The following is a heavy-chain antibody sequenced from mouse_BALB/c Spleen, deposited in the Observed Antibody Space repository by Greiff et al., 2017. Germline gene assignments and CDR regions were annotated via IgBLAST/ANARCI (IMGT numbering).Heavy chain of an antibody. J-gene: IGHJ3*01. CDR1: GFSLTGYG. V-gene: IGHV2-6-7*01. Sequence: VKLQESGPGLVAPSQSLSITCTVSGFSLTGYGVNWVRQPPGKGLEWLGMIWGDGSTDYNSALKSRLSISKDNSKSQVFLKMNSLQTDDTARYYCARDADSSGYLAWFAYWGQGTLVTVSA. D-gene: IGHD3-2*01. CDR2: IWGDGST. CDR3: ARDADSSGYLAWFAY.